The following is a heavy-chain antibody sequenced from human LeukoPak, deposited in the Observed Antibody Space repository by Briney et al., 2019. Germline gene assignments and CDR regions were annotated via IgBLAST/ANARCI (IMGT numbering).Heavy chain of an antibody. D-gene: IGHD5-24*01. V-gene: IGHV5-51*01. J-gene: IGHJ5*01. CDR1: GSRFTSYW. Sequence: GESLKISCMGSGSRFTSYWIGWVRQMPGKGLEWMGIIYPGDSDSRYSPSFAGQVTISVDKSISTAYLHWSSLKASDTAMYYCARLRDNWFDSWGQGTLVTVSS. CDR2: IYPGDSDS. CDR3: ARLRDNWFDS.